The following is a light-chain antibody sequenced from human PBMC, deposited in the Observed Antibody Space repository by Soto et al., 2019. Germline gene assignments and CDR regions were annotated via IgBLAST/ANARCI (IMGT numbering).Light chain of an antibody. V-gene: IGKV3-20*01. CDR3: EQHGNSPPWT. CDR2: GAS. CDR1: QSVSSSY. Sequence: EIVLTQSPGTLSLSPGERATLSCRASQSVSSSYLAWYQQKPGQAPMLLIYGASSRATGIPDRPSGGGSGTDFTLTISTLEPADFAVYYCEQHGNSPPWTFGQGTKVEIK. J-gene: IGKJ1*01.